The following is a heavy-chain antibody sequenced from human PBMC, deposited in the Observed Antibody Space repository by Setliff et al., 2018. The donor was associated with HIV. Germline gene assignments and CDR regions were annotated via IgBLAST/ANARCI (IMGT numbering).Heavy chain of an antibody. D-gene: IGHD1-26*01. J-gene: IGHJ4*02. CDR1: GLTFSIST. Sequence: GSLKPVCEASGLTFSISTFHLVRQAPGKGLEYVSAITHDGAKTYYADSVKCRFTISRDNSKNTVYLQMGSLGVEDMAVYHCARGTPRGSYDYWGQGTPVTVSS. V-gene: IGHV3-64*02. CDR3: ARGTPRGSYDY. CDR2: ITHDGAKT.